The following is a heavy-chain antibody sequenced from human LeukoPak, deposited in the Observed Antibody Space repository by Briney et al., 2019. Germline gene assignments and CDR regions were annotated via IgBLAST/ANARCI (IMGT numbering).Heavy chain of an antibody. CDR1: GGSISSGSYY. CDR3: ARDGDTVTTDNWFDP. Sequence: SETLSLTCTVSGGSISSGSYYWSWIRQPAGKGLEWIGRIYTSGSTNYNPSLKSQVTISVDTSKNQFSLKLSSVTAADTAVYYCARDGDTVTTDNWFDPWGQGTLVTVSS. D-gene: IGHD4-17*01. CDR2: IYTSGST. V-gene: IGHV4-61*02. J-gene: IGHJ5*02.